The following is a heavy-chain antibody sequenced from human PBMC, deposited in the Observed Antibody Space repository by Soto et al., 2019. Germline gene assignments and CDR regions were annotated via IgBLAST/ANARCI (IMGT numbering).Heavy chain of an antibody. Sequence: QVQLVQSGAEVKKPGSSVKVSCKASGGTFSSYAISWVRQAPGQGLEWMGGIIPIFGTANYAQKFQGRVTITEDESTSTDYMELSSLRSEDTAVYYCASKALSRGSGPPSIDYWGQGTLVTVSS. CDR1: GGTFSSYA. J-gene: IGHJ4*02. V-gene: IGHV1-69*12. CDR2: IIPIFGTA. CDR3: ASKALSRGSGPPSIDY. D-gene: IGHD2-15*01.